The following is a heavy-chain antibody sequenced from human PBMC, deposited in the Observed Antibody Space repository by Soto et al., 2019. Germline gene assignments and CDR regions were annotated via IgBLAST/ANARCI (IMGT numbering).Heavy chain of an antibody. CDR1: GFTFSNYG. J-gene: IGHJ6*02. Sequence: GGSLRLSCAASGFTFSNYGMHWVRQAPGKGLEWVAVISYDGSNKDYADSVKGRFTISRDNSKNTVYLQMNSLRAEDTAVYYCAKVPHNWNDLYYGMDVWGQGITVTVS. D-gene: IGHD1-1*01. CDR2: ISYDGSNK. CDR3: AKVPHNWNDLYYGMDV. V-gene: IGHV3-30*18.